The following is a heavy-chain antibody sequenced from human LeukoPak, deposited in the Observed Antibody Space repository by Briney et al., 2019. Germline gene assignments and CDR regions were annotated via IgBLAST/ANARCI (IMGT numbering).Heavy chain of an antibody. V-gene: IGHV3-48*01. D-gene: IGHD2-21*02. Sequence: GGSLRLSCAASGFTFSSYSMNWVRQAPGKGLEWLSYIRSDSTIIDYADSVKGRFTISRDNSKNTLYLQMNSLRAEDTAVYYCARGIVVVTAIPDYYYYYYMDVWGKGTTVTVSS. CDR1: GFTFSSYS. CDR2: IRSDSTII. CDR3: ARGIVVVTAIPDYYYYYYMDV. J-gene: IGHJ6*03.